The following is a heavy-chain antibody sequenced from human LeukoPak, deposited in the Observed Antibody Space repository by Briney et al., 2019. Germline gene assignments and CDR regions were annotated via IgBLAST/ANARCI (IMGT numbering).Heavy chain of an antibody. Sequence: SETLSLTCTVSGGSISSYYWTWTRQPPGQGLEWIGYIDYSGSTNYSPSPKSRVTISVDTSKNQFSLKLSPVTAADTAVYHCARARRSSGRPDAFDIWGQGTMVTVSS. CDR2: IDYSGST. J-gene: IGHJ3*02. V-gene: IGHV4-59*01. CDR1: GGSISSYY. D-gene: IGHD6-25*01. CDR3: ARARRSSGRPDAFDI.